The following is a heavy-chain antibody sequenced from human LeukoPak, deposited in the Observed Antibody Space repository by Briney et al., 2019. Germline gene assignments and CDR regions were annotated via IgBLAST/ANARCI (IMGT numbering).Heavy chain of an antibody. V-gene: IGHV4-39*01. CDR1: GGSISSYY. CDR3: ASRTQLWSNYFDY. J-gene: IGHJ4*02. Sequence: SETLSLTCTVSGGSISSYYWGWIRQPPGKGLEWIGSIYYSGSTYYNPSLKSRVTISVDTSKNQFSLKLSSVTAADTAVYYCASRTQLWSNYFDYWGQGTLVTVSS. CDR2: IYYSGST. D-gene: IGHD5-18*01.